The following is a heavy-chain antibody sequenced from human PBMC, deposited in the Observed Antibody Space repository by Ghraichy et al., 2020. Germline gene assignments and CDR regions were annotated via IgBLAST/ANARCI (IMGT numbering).Heavy chain of an antibody. J-gene: IGHJ4*02. CDR2: IFNSETA. D-gene: IGHD6-6*01. V-gene: IGHV4-4*02. Sequence: SCTVSGGSISSPYWWGWVRQSPGKGLEWIGDIFNSETAQYNPSLKSRVTISVDKSKNEFSLRMTSVTAADTAVYYCAREPIAARALVLDTWGQGALVTVSS. CDR1: GGSISSPYW. CDR3: AREPIAARALVLDT.